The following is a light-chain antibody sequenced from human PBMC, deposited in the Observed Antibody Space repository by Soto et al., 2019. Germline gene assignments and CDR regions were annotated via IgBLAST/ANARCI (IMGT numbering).Light chain of an antibody. V-gene: IGKV1-5*03. CDR1: QSIGDS. Sequence: DIQMTQSPSTLSASVGDRVIITCRASQSIGDSLAWFHQKPGRAPKVLIYKASSLESGVPSRFSGSGSGTEFTLTISSLQPDDFASYYCQPYSTYPFTFGPGTKVDVK. CDR2: KAS. CDR3: QPYSTYPFT. J-gene: IGKJ3*01.